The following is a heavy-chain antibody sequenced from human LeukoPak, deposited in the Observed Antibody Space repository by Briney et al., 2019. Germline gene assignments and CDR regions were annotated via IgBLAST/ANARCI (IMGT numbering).Heavy chain of an antibody. Sequence: GGSLRLSCAASGFTFSRHAMAWVRQAPGKGLEWVSAIGGLGSSTYYGDSVKGRFTISRDNSKNTVYLQMDSLRVEDTAVYYCARDPGVVAFHYFDFWGRGTLITVSS. V-gene: IGHV3-23*01. CDR1: GFTFSRHA. CDR2: IGGLGSST. J-gene: IGHJ4*02. CDR3: ARDPGVVAFHYFDF. D-gene: IGHD3-3*01.